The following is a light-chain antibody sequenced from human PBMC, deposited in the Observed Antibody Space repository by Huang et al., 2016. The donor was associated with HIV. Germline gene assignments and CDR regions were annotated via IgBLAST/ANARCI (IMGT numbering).Light chain of an antibody. CDR2: DAS. CDR1: QDRSNF. Sequence: DIQMTQSPSSLSASVGDRVTITCQASQDRSNFLNWYQQKPGTAPKLLIYDASNLETGVPSRFSGSGSGTDFTLTFSSLQPEDIATYYCQQYDNFPLTFGQGTKVEIK. CDR3: QQYDNFPLT. J-gene: IGKJ2*01. V-gene: IGKV1-33*01.